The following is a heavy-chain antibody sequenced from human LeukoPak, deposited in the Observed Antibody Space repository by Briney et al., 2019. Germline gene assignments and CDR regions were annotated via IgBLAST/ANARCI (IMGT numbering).Heavy chain of an antibody. Sequence: SETLSLTCTVSGGSVSSGSHYWSWIRQPPGKGLEWIGYIYYSGSTNYNPSLKSRVTISVDTSKNQFSLKLSSVTAADTAVYYCARSQYYDSSGYYVFYFDYWGQGTLVTVSS. CDR2: IYYSGST. CDR1: GGSVSSGSHY. CDR3: ARSQYYDSSGYYVFYFDY. D-gene: IGHD3-22*01. V-gene: IGHV4-61*01. J-gene: IGHJ4*02.